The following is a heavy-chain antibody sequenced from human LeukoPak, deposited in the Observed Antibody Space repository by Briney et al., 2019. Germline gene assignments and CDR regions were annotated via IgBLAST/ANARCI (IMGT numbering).Heavy chain of an antibody. D-gene: IGHD3-22*01. J-gene: IGHJ4*02. Sequence: GGSLRLSCAASGFTFSSYSMNWVRQAPGKGLEWVSSISSSSYIYYADSVKGRFTMSRDNAKNSLYLQMNSLRAEDTAVYYCARERPYYYDSSGPFDYWGQGTLVTVSS. CDR1: GFTFSSYS. CDR3: ARERPYYYDSSGPFDY. V-gene: IGHV3-21*01. CDR2: ISSSSYI.